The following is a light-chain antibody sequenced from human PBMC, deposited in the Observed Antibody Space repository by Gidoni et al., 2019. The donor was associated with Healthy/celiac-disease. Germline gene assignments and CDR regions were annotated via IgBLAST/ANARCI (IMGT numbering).Light chain of an antibody. Sequence: SALTQPASVSGSPGQSITISCTGNSSDVGGYNSVSRYQQPPGKAPKLMIYEVSNRPAGVSKRFSGSKSGNTASRTISWLQAEDEADYYCSAYTSSSTGVFGGGTKLTVL. CDR2: EVS. V-gene: IGLV2-14*01. J-gene: IGLJ3*02. CDR1: SSDVGGYNS. CDR3: SAYTSSSTGV.